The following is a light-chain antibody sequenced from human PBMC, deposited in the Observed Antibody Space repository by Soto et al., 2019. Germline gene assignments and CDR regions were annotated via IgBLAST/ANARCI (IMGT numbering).Light chain of an antibody. CDR1: QSIIFY. Sequence: DIQMTQSPSSLSASVGDRVTITCRASQSIIFYLNWYQQKPGQAPRLLIYAASNLQSGVPSRFSGSGSGTEFTLTISSLQPEDFATYFCQQSYTTPVYTFXQGTKVDIK. CDR3: QQSYTTPVYT. CDR2: AAS. J-gene: IGKJ2*01. V-gene: IGKV1-39*01.